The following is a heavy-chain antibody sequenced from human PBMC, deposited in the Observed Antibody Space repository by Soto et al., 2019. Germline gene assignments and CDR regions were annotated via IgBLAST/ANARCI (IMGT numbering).Heavy chain of an antibody. CDR2: IYYSGST. V-gene: IGHV4-59*06. CDR1: GGSISSYY. CDR3: ARAPADWPFDY. J-gene: IGHJ4*02. D-gene: IGHD3-9*01. Sequence: PSETLSLTCTVSGGSISSYYWSWIRQPPGKGLEWIGYIYYSGSTYYNPSLKSRVTISVGTSKNHFSLRLSSVTAADTAVYYCARAPADWPFDYWGQGSLVTVSS.